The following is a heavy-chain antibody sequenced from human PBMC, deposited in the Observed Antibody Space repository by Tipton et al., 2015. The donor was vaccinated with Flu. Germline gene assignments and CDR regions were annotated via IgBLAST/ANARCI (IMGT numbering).Heavy chain of an antibody. CDR2: IYYSGGT. CDR1: VGSISSYY. J-gene: IGHJ4*02. D-gene: IGHD4-17*01. V-gene: IGHV4-59*01. Sequence: TLSLTCTVSVGSISSYYWSWIRQPPGKGLEWIGYIYYSGGTNYNPSLKSRVTISVDTSKNQFSLKLSSVTAADTAVYYCARAPESRTHDYGDAPDHWGQGTLVTVSS. CDR3: ARAPESRTHDYGDAPDH.